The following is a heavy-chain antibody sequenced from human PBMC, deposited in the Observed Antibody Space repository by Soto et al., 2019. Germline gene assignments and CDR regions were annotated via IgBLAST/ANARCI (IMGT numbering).Heavy chain of an antibody. CDR1: GGTFSSYA. J-gene: IGHJ6*02. Sequence: ASVKVSCKTSGGTFSSYAISWVRQAPGQGLEWMGGIVPIVDTSTYAQKFQGRVTITADESTSTVYMELRSLRSDDTAVYYCARDSKYCGGDCATPGYYYYGMDVWGQGTTVTVSS. V-gene: IGHV1-69*13. CDR3: ARDSKYCGGDCATPGYYYYGMDV. CDR2: IVPIVDTS. D-gene: IGHD2-21*02.